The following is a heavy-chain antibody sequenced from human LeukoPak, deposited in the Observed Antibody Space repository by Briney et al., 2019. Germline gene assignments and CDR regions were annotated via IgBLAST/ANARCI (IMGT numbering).Heavy chain of an antibody. D-gene: IGHD6-19*01. V-gene: IGHV3-23*01. Sequence: GGSLRLSCAASGFTFSSYAMSWVRQAPGKGLEWVSAISGSGGSTYYADSVKGRFTISRDNSKNTLYLQMNSLRAEDTAVYYCATDEGYSSGWYLQPYFDYWGQGTLVTVSS. CDR1: GFTFSSYA. CDR3: ATDEGYSSGWYLQPYFDY. J-gene: IGHJ4*02. CDR2: ISGSGGST.